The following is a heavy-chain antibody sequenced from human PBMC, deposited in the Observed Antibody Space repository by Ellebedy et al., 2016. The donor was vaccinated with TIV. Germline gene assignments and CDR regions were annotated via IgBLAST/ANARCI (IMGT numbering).Heavy chain of an antibody. V-gene: IGHV1-8*01. CDR3: ARGSSSSYGYVPVYYYYYMDV. J-gene: IGHJ6*03. CDR2: MNPNSGNT. Sequence: ASVKVSCXASGYTFTSYDINWVRQATGQGLEWMGWMNPNSGNTGYAQKFQGRVTMTRNTSISTVYMELSSLRSEDTAVYYCARGSSSSYGYVPVYYYYYMDVWGKGTTVTISS. D-gene: IGHD5-18*01. CDR1: GYTFTSYD.